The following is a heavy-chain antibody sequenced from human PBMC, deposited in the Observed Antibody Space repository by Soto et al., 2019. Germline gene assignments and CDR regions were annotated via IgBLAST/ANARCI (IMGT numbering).Heavy chain of an antibody. CDR2: ISYDGSNK. CDR3: ARDQGQLGSYYYGMDV. D-gene: IGHD6-6*01. Sequence: GGSLRLSCAASGFTFSSYAMHWVRQAPGKGLEWVAVISYDGSNKYYADSVKGRFTISRDNSKNTLYLQMNSLRAEDTAVYYCARDQGQLGSYYYGMDVWGQGTTVTVSS. V-gene: IGHV3-30-3*01. CDR1: GFTFSSYA. J-gene: IGHJ6*02.